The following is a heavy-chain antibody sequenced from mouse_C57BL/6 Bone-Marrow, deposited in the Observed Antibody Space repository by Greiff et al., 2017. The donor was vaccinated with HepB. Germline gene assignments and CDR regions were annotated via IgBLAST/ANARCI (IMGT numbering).Heavy chain of an antibody. CDR3: ARPPITTVVGGDY. Sequence: VQLVESGAELVKPGASVKLSCKASGYTFTSYWMQWVKQRPGQGLEWIGEIDPSDSYTNYNQKFKGKATLTVDTSSSTAYMQLSSLTSEDSAVYYCARPPITTVVGGDYWGQGTTLTVSS. V-gene: IGHV1-50*01. CDR1: GYTFTSYW. CDR2: IDPSDSYT. D-gene: IGHD1-1*01. J-gene: IGHJ2*01.